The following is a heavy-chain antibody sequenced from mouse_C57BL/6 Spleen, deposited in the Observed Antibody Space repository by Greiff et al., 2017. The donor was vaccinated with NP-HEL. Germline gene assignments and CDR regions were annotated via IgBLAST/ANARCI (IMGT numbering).Heavy chain of an antibody. CDR2: IRSKSNNYAT. V-gene: IGHV10-1*01. Sequence: GGGLVQPKGSLKLSCAASGFSFNTYAMNWVRQAPGKGLEWVARIRSKSNNYATYYADSVKDRFTISRDDSESMLYLQMNNLKTEDTAMYYCVRQGSRDYFDYWGQGTTLTVSS. CDR1: GFSFNTYA. D-gene: IGHD1-3*01. CDR3: VRQGSRDYFDY. J-gene: IGHJ2*01.